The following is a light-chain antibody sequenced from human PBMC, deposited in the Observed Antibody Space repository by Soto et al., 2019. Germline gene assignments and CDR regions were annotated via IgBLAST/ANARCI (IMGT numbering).Light chain of an antibody. V-gene: IGKV3-15*01. CDR3: QQYNNWLLT. CDR1: QSVSSK. CDR2: GAS. Sequence: EIVMTQSPATLSVSPGVRATLSCRSSQSVSSKLAWYQQKPGQAPRLLIYGASTRATGIPARFRGSGSGTEFTLTISSLQSEDFAVYYCQQYNNWLLTFGQGTKVEIK. J-gene: IGKJ1*01.